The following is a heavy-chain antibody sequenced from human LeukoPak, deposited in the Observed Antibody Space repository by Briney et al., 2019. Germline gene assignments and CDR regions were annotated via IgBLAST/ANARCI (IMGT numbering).Heavy chain of an antibody. V-gene: IGHV4-59*08. CDR2: IYYSGST. CDR1: GGSMNAYY. J-gene: IGHJ4*02. CDR3: ARPHSSGWYGAFDY. D-gene: IGHD6-19*01. Sequence: SETLSLTCTVSGGSMNAYYWTWFRQPPGKGLEWIGYIYYSGSTNYNPSLKSRVTTSVDTSKNQFSLKLSSVTAADTAVYYCARPHSSGWYGAFDYWGQGTLVTVSS.